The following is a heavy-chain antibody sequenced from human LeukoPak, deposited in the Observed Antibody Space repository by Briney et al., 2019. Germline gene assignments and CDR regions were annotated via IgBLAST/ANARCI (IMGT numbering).Heavy chain of an antibody. CDR2: INNNGCET. CDR3: ARDRTTVTVFDY. Sequence: GGSLRLSCAASGFAFSTNGMSWVRQAPGKGLEWVSTINNNGCETYYADSVKGRFTISRDNAKNTLYLQMNSLRGDDTAVYYCARDRTTVTVFDYWGQGTLVTVSS. V-gene: IGHV3-23*01. J-gene: IGHJ4*02. D-gene: IGHD4-17*01. CDR1: GFAFSTNG.